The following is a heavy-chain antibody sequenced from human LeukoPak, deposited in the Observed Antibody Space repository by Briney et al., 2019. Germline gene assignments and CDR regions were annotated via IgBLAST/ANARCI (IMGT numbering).Heavy chain of an antibody. CDR3: AKDLYYYDSSGYSTYFDY. CDR2: ISWNSGSI. D-gene: IGHD3-22*01. V-gene: IGHV3-9*01. J-gene: IGHJ4*02. Sequence: PGGSLRLSCAASGFTFDDYAMHWVRQAPGKGLEWVSGISWNSGSIGYADSVKGRFTISRDNSKNTLYLQMNSLRAEDTAVYYCAKDLYYYDSSGYSTYFDYWGQGTLVTVSS. CDR1: GFTFDDYA.